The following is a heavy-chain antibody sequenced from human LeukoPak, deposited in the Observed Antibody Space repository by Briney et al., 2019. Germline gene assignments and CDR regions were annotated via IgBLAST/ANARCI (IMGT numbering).Heavy chain of an antibody. CDR2: IYPGDSDV. D-gene: IGHD6-19*01. Sequence: GESLKISCKTSGYNFEDYWIGWVRQMPGKGLEWMGIIYPGDSDVRCSPSLQGQISISADKSTSVAYLQWNSLKASDRGMYFCARRPPSGSGWYYFDSWGQGTVVTVSS. CDR1: GYNFEDYW. J-gene: IGHJ4*02. CDR3: ARRPPSGSGWYYFDS. V-gene: IGHV5-51*01.